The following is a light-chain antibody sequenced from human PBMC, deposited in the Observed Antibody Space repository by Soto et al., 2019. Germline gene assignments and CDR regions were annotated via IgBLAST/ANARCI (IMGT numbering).Light chain of an antibody. CDR3: TSYTSSTPFYF. V-gene: IGLV2-14*03. CDR1: RTDVDGYDY. CDR2: DVY. Sequence: QSVLTQPASVSGSPGQSIAISCTGVRTDVDGYDYVSWYQQHPGKGPQPLIYDVYNRPSGVSHRFSGSKSGDTASLTISGLQAEDEADYYCTSYTSSTPFYFFGTGTKVTVL. J-gene: IGLJ1*01.